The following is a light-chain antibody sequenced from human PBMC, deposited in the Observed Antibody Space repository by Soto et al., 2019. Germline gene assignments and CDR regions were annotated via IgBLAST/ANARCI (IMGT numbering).Light chain of an antibody. J-gene: IGKJ2*01. CDR2: GAS. CDR3: QQYNNWPPMYT. CDR1: QSVSSN. Sequence: EIVMTQYPATLSVSPGERATLSCRASQSVSSNLAWYQQKPGQAPRLLIFGASTRATGIPARFSGRGSGTEFTLTICSLQSEDFSVYYCQQYNNWPPMYTFGQGTKLEIK. V-gene: IGKV3-15*01.